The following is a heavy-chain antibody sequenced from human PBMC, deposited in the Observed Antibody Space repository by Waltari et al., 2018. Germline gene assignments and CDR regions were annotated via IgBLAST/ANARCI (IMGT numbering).Heavy chain of an antibody. CDR1: GGTFSSYA. CDR2: NIPIFGTA. J-gene: IGHJ6*02. Sequence: QVQLVQSGAEVKKPGSSVKVSCKASGGTFSSYAISWVRPAPGQGREWMGGNIPIFGTANYAQKVQGRVTITADESTSTAYMELGSLRSEDTAVYYCARDWGSQWSGYASDNGMDVWGQGTTVTVSS. D-gene: IGHD5-12*01. CDR3: ARDWGSQWSGYASDNGMDV. V-gene: IGHV1-69*01.